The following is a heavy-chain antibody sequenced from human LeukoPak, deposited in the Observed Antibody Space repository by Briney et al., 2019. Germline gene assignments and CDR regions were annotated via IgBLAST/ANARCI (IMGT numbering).Heavy chain of an antibody. CDR2: ISGNGGST. CDR1: GFTFSSYV. V-gene: IGHV3-64*01. D-gene: IGHD2-8*01. Sequence: GGSLRLSCAASGFTFSSYVMHWVRQAPGKGLEYVSGISGNGGSTYYANSVKGRFTISRDNSKNTLYLQMGSLRAEDMAVYYCASVTAHGVSHYEYKYWGQGTLVTVSS. J-gene: IGHJ4*02. CDR3: ASVTAHGVSHYEYKY.